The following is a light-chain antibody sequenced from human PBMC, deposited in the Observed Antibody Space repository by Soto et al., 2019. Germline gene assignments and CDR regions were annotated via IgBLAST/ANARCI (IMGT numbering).Light chain of an antibody. Sequence: QSVLTQPPSVSGAPGQRVTISCSGSSSNIGAGYDVHWYQQLPGTAPRLLIYVSRNRPSGVPDRFSGSKSGTSASLAITGLQTDDEADYYCQSYDSSLSGSVFGGGTKVTVL. CDR3: QSYDSSLSGSV. CDR1: SSNIGAGYD. V-gene: IGLV1-40*01. J-gene: IGLJ3*02. CDR2: VSR.